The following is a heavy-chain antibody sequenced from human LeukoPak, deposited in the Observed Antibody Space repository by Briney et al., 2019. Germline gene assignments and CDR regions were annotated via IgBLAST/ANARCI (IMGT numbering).Heavy chain of an antibody. Sequence: GRSLRLSCAASGFTFSSYAMHWVRQAPGKGLEWVAVISYDGSNKYYADSVKGRFTISRDNSKNTLYLQMNSLRAEDTAVYYCARDGGIVGAAFFDYWGQGTLVTVSS. CDR2: ISYDGSNK. CDR1: GFTFSSYA. J-gene: IGHJ4*02. D-gene: IGHD1-26*01. CDR3: ARDGGIVGAAFFDY. V-gene: IGHV3-30-3*01.